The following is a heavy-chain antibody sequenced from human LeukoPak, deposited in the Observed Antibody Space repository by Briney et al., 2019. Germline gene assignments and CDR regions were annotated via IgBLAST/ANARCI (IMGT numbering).Heavy chain of an antibody. CDR1: GFTFSSYA. CDR2: ISYDGSNK. Sequence: GGSLRLSCAASGFTFSSYAMSWVRQAPGKGLEWVAVISYDGSNKYYADSVKGRFTISRDNSKNTLYLQMNSLRAEDTAVYYCARDVGYCSGGSCYQDAFDIWGQGTMVTVSS. D-gene: IGHD2-15*01. J-gene: IGHJ3*02. V-gene: IGHV3-30-3*01. CDR3: ARDVGYCSGGSCYQDAFDI.